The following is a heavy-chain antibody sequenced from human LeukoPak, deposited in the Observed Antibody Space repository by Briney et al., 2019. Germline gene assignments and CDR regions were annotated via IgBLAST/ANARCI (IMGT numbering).Heavy chain of an antibody. CDR2: IRHDGTNK. V-gene: IGHV3-30*02. CDR3: AKDLLYSSSSLKNHDAFDI. CDR1: GFTFSTYG. J-gene: IGHJ3*02. Sequence: GGSLRLSCVASGFTFSTYGMHWVRQAPGKGLEWVAIIRHDGTNKYGDSVKGRFTISRDNSKNTLYLQMNSLRAEDTAVYYCAKDLLYSSSSLKNHDAFDIWGQGTMVTVSS. D-gene: IGHD6-6*01.